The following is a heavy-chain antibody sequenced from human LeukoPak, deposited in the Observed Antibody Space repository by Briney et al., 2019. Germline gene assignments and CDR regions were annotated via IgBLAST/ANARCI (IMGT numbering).Heavy chain of an antibody. CDR1: GVSVSSYY. D-gene: IGHD3-22*01. Sequence: SETLSLTCTVSGVSVSSYYWSWIRQPPGKGLEWIGHISASGNTNYNPSLKSRVTISVDTSKKQFPLKLSSVTTADTALYYCARDSYYDTSGYFNDTFDMWGQGTLVTVSS. CDR3: ARDSYYDTSGYFNDTFDM. V-gene: IGHV4-59*02. J-gene: IGHJ3*02. CDR2: ISASGNT.